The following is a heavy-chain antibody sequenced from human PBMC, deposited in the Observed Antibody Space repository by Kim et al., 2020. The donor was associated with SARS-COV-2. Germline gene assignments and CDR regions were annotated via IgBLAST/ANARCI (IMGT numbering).Heavy chain of an antibody. J-gene: IGHJ4*02. CDR2: IHHNGKT. CDR1: GDSISDYY. Sequence: SETLSLTCTSSGDSISDYYLSWIRQPPGKGLEWIGYIHHNGKTNHNPSLKSRVTITLDTSNTQFPLILNSVIVADTAVSYFATKRAASSGFLESWGQGAL. V-gene: IGHV4-59*01. CDR3: ATKRAASSGFLES. D-gene: IGHD3-22*01.